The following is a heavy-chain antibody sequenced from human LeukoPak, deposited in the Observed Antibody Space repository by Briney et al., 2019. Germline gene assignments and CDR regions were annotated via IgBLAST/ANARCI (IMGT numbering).Heavy chain of an antibody. CDR1: GFTFSTYW. CDR3: AKSDWFDP. CDR2: INSDGSST. V-gene: IGHV3-74*03. Sequence: PEGSLRLSCAASGFTFSTYWMNWVRQAPGKGLVWVARINSDGSSTTYADSVRGRFTISRDNPKNTLYLQMNSLRAEDTAVYYCAKSDWFDPWGQGTLVTVSS. J-gene: IGHJ5*02.